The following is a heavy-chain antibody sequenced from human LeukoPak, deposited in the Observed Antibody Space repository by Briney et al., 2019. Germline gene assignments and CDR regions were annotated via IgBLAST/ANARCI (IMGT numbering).Heavy chain of an antibody. V-gene: IGHV3-30*02. Sequence: GGSLRLSCAASGFTFSSNGMDWVRQAPGKGLEWVAFIRYDGSNKYYADSVKGRFTISRDNSKNTLYLQMNSLRAEDTAVYYCANAGVTTVLYYYYYYMDVWGKGTTVTVSS. J-gene: IGHJ6*03. CDR2: IRYDGSNK. CDR3: ANAGVTTVLYYYYYYMDV. D-gene: IGHD4-17*01. CDR1: GFTFSSNG.